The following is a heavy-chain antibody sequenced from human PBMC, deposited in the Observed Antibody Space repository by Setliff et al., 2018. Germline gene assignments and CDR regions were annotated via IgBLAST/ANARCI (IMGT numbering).Heavy chain of an antibody. D-gene: IGHD3-22*01. CDR3: ARGRDPAYYYDSGGYY. V-gene: IGHV1-18*01. CDR1: AYSFSGYY. J-gene: IGHJ4*02. CDR2: ISGYNGKT. Sequence: ASVKVSCKTSAYSFSGYYIHWVRQAPGQGLEWMGWISGYNGKTNYAQKVQGRVSMTTHTSTSTAYMELRSLRSDDTAVYYCARGRDPAYYYDSGGYYWGQGTLVTVSS.